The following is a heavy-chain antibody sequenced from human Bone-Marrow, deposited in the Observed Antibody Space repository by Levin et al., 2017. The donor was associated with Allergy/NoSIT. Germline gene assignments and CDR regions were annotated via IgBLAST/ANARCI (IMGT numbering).Heavy chain of an antibody. J-gene: IGHJ4*02. CDR2: ISSSDTTK. Sequence: GGSLRLSCAASGFTFSDYYMTWIRQAPGKGLEWVSYISSSDTTKYYADSVKGRFTISRDNAKNSLYLEIYSLRPEDTAFYYCGKDVSHYDTSGYIDYWGQGTLVTVSS. V-gene: IGHV3-11*01. CDR1: GFTFSDYY. CDR3: GKDVSHYDTSGYIDY. D-gene: IGHD3-22*01.